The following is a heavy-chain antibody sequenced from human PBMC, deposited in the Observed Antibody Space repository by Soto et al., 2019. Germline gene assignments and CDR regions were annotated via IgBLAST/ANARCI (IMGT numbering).Heavy chain of an antibody. CDR3: AREALRLPRRNYYDSSGYYPIDY. CDR2: IWYDGSNK. Sequence: PGGSLRLSCAASGFTFSSYGMHWVRQAPGKGLEWVAVIWYDGSNKYYADSVKGRFTISRDNSKNTLYLQMNSLRAEDTAVYYCAREALRLPRRNYYDSSGYYPIDYWGQGTLVTVSS. V-gene: IGHV3-33*01. J-gene: IGHJ4*02. CDR1: GFTFSSYG. D-gene: IGHD3-22*01.